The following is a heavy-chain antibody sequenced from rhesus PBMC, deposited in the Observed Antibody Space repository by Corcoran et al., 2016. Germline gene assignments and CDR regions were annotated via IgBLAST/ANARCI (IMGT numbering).Heavy chain of an antibody. V-gene: IGHV4-169*01. CDR2: IYGSGSST. CDR3: ARGYSYSY. J-gene: IGHJ4*01. Sequence: QLQLQESGPGLVKPSETLSVTCAVSGGSISSSYWSWIRQAPGKGLEWIGYIYGSGSSTNYHPSLKSRVTLSVDTSKNQLSLKLSSVTTADTTVYYCARGYSYSYWGQGVLVTVSS. CDR1: GGSISSSY. D-gene: IGHD5-36*02.